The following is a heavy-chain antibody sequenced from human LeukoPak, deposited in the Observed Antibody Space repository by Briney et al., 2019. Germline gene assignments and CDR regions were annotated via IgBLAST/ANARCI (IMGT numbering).Heavy chain of an antibody. Sequence: ASVKVSCKASGYTFTTYYMHWVRQAPGQGLEWMGIINPSGGSTTYAQKFQGRVTITRDTSTSTAYMEVSSLRSEDTAVYYCAKKASMIREVTGDAFDIWGQGTMVTVSS. CDR2: INPSGGST. J-gene: IGHJ3*02. CDR1: GYTFTTYY. V-gene: IGHV1-46*01. CDR3: AKKASMIREVTGDAFDI. D-gene: IGHD3-10*01.